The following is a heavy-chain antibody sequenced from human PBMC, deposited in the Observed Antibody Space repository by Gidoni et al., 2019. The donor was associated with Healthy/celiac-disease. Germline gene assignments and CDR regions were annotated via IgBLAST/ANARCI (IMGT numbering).Heavy chain of an antibody. Sequence: QVQLQESAPGLVKPPEPLSLTRTAPGGSISSYCWSWIRPPPGKGLAWIGYIYSRGSTNYNPSLKSRVTISVDTSKSQFSLKLNSVTAADTAVYYCARGVVVVGFDPWGQGTLVTVSS. CDR2: IYSRGST. J-gene: IGHJ5*02. V-gene: IGHV4-59*01. CDR1: GGSISSYC. D-gene: IGHD2-15*01. CDR3: ARGVVVVGFDP.